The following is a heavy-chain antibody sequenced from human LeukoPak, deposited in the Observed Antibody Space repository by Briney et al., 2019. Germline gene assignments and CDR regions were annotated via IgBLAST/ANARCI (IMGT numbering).Heavy chain of an antibody. V-gene: IGHV3-48*03. J-gene: IGHJ4*02. Sequence: GGSLRLSCAASGFTFSSYEMNWVRQAPGKGLEWVSYISSSGSTIYYADSVKGRFTISRDNAKNSLYLQMNSLRAEDTAVYFCARGPSVGTMIVTYFDYWGQGTLVTVSS. CDR3: ARGPSVGTMIVTYFDY. CDR2: ISSSGSTI. CDR1: GFTFSSYE. D-gene: IGHD3-22*01.